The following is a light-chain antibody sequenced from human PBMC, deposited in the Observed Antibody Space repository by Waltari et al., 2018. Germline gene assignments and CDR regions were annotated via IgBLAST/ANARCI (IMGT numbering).Light chain of an antibody. CDR1: ESVRRS. CDR3: QHYVSLPAT. V-gene: IGKV3-20*01. J-gene: IGKJ1*01. Sequence: IVLTQSPGPLSLSPGERATLSCRASESVRRSLAWYQQKPGQAPRLLIYDASSRATGIPDRFSGSGSGTDFSLSISRLEPEDFAVYYCQHYVSLPATFGQGTKVEIK. CDR2: DAS.